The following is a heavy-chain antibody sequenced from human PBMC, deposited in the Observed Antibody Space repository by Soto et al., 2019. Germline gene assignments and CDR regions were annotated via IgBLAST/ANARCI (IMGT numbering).Heavy chain of an antibody. D-gene: IGHD6-13*01. Sequence: PGGSLRLSCAASGFTFSSYSMNWVRQAPGKGLEWVSSISSSSSYTYYADSVKGRFTISRDNAKNSLYLQMNSLRAEDTAVYYCARGPSGSSWYFDIWGQGTMVTVSS. CDR3: ARGPSGSSWYFDI. V-gene: IGHV3-21*01. J-gene: IGHJ3*02. CDR2: ISSSSSYT. CDR1: GFTFSSYS.